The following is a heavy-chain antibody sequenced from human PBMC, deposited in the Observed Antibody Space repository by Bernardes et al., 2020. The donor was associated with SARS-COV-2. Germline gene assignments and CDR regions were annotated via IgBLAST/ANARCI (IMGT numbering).Heavy chain of an antibody. CDR1: GGSISGYY. J-gene: IGHJ4*02. Sequence: ETLSLTCTVSGGSISGYYWSWIRKPPGKGLEWIGYIYYSGSTSYNPSLRSRAAVSVDRSKTHFSLRLTSVTAADTAVYYCARVQYYGSGSYHANYFDSWGQGILVTVSS. CDR2: IYYSGST. D-gene: IGHD3-10*01. V-gene: IGHV4-59*01. CDR3: ARVQYYGSGSYHANYFDS.